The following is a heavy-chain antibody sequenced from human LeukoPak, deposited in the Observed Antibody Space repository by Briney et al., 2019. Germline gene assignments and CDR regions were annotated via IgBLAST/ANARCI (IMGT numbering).Heavy chain of an antibody. Sequence: SETLSLTCTVSGVSISTYYWSWIQQPPGKGLEWIGYLYDSGSTTYNPSLKSRVTISLDTSKNQFSLKLTSVTAADTAVYFCARSRTGGSSFDHWGQGSLVTVSS. V-gene: IGHV4-59*01. CDR1: GVSISTYY. D-gene: IGHD1-26*01. CDR3: ARSRTGGSSFDH. CDR2: LYDSGST. J-gene: IGHJ4*02.